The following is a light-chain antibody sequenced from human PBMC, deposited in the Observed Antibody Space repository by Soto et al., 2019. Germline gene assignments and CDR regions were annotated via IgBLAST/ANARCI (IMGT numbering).Light chain of an antibody. CDR1: QSVSSSY. J-gene: IGKJ1*01. V-gene: IGKV3-20*01. CDR2: GAS. Sequence: EIVLTQSPCILSLSPGERATLSCRASQSVSSSYLAWYQQKPGQAPRLLIYGASSRATGIPDRFSGSGSGTDFTLTISRLEPEDFAVYYCQQYGSSPRTFGQGTKVDIK. CDR3: QQYGSSPRT.